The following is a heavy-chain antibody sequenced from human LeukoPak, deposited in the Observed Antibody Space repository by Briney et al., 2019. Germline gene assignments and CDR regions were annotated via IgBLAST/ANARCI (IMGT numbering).Heavy chain of an antibody. CDR1: GYPFTAHY. CDR2: IDPNSGGT. Sequence: ASVKVSCKASGYPFTAHYIHWVRQAPRHGLEWMGWIDPNSGGTNYAQKFQGRVTMTRDTSVSTAYMELSSLRCDDTAVYFCARGTGSSWFDSWGQGTLVIVSS. CDR3: ARGTGSSWFDS. J-gene: IGHJ5*01. D-gene: IGHD6-13*01. V-gene: IGHV1-2*02.